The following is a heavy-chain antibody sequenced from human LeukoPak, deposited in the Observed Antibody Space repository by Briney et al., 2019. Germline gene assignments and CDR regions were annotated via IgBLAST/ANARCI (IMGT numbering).Heavy chain of an antibody. D-gene: IGHD4-23*01. CDR2: INSDGSGT. Sequence: GGSLRPSCAASGFTFSSYWMHWVRQAPRKGLVWVSRINSDGSGTTYADSVRGRFTISRDNAKNTLYLQVNSLRAEDTAVYYCARTEGTVAYDSWGQGTLVTVSS. CDR3: ARTEGTVAYDS. CDR1: GFTFSSYW. J-gene: IGHJ5*01. V-gene: IGHV3-74*01.